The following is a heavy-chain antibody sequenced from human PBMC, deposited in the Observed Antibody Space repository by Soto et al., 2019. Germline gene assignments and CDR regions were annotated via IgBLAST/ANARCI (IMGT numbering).Heavy chain of an antibody. J-gene: IGHJ4*02. CDR3: AKGGRQWLVTSDFNY. Sequence: VQLVESGGGVVQPGRSLRLSCAASGFTFSDYAMHWVRQAPGKGLEWVAVVSHDGRNTHYADSVKGRFTISRDSSKNTVSLEMDSLRAEDTEVYYCAKGGRQWLVTSDFNYWGQGALVTVSS. V-gene: IGHV3-30*18. D-gene: IGHD6-19*01. CDR1: GFTFSDYA. CDR2: VSHDGRNT.